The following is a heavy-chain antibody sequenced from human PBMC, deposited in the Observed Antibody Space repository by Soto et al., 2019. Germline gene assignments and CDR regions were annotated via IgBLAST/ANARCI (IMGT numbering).Heavy chain of an antibody. Sequence: EVQLVETGGDLIQPGGSLRLSCAASGFTFSSYAMSWVGQAPGKGLEWISAISGSGGSTYYADTVKGPFTIYRENSKNSLYLQMNSLRAEDTDVNYCAKDSRAAAGKTFNWFDPWVQGTLVTVSS. D-gene: IGHD6-13*01. CDR2: ISGSGGST. V-gene: IGHV3-23*04. J-gene: IGHJ5*02. CDR3: AKDSRAAAGKTFNWFDP. CDR1: GFTFSSYA.